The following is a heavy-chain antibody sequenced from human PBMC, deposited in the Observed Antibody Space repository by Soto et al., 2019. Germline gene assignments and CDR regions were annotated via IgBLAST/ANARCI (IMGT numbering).Heavy chain of an antibody. CDR3: ARAQTGYSSSWLGDY. CDR1: GFTFSSYA. CDR2: ISYDGSNK. V-gene: IGHV3-30-3*01. D-gene: IGHD6-13*01. Sequence: GESLKISCAASGFTFSSYAMHWVRQAPGKGLEWVAVISYDGSNKYYADSVKGRFTISRDNSKNTLYLQMNSLRAEDTAVYYCARAQTGYSSSWLGDYWGQGTLVTVSS. J-gene: IGHJ4*02.